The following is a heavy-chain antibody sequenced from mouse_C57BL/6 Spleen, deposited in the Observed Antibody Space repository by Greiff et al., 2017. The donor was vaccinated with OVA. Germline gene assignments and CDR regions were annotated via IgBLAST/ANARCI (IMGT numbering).Heavy chain of an antibody. CDR1: GFSFNTYA. D-gene: IGHD2-3*01. J-gene: IGHJ4*01. Sequence: EVKLVESGGGLVQPKGSLKLSCAASGFSFNTYAMNWVRQAPGKGLEWVARIRSKSNNYATYYADSVKDRFTISRDDSESMLYLQMNNLKTEDTSMYYCVRAFYDGYYSYAMDYWGQGTSVTVSS. CDR2: IRSKSNNYAT. CDR3: VRAFYDGYYSYAMDY. V-gene: IGHV10-1*01.